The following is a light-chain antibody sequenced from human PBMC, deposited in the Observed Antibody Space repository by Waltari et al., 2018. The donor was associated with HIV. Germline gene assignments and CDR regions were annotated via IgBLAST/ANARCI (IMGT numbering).Light chain of an antibody. Sequence: DIQMTQSPSSLSDSVRDRVTITCRASQSIWTHLNWYQQKPGEPPKLLIYDASSFQSGVPARFSGSGSGTVFTLTINSLQPEDFATYYCQQSYSSPWTFGQGTKV. J-gene: IGKJ1*01. CDR1: QSIWTH. CDR2: DAS. CDR3: QQSYSSPWT. V-gene: IGKV1-39*01.